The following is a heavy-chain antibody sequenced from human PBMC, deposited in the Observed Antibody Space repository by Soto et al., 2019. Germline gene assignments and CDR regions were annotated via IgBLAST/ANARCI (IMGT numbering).Heavy chain of an antibody. CDR1: GGSISSYY. CDR2: IYYRGNT. J-gene: IGHJ4*02. D-gene: IGHD3-9*01. CDR3: ARQPGYYDILTGYSTYYFDY. Sequence: PSETLSLTCTVSGGSISSYYWNWIRQPPGKGLEWIGYIYYRGNTNYNPSLKSRVTISVDTSKNQFSLKLSSVTAADTAVYYCARQPGYYDILTGYSTYYFDYWGQGTPVTV. V-gene: IGHV4-59*08.